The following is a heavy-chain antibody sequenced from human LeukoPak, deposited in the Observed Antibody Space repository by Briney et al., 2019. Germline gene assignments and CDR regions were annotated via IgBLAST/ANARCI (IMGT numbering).Heavy chain of an antibody. CDR3: ARDRAALQDWVEFDP. CDR2: IRDSGEA. CDR1: GFRVSDYY. D-gene: IGHD3/OR15-3a*01. J-gene: IGHJ5*02. Sequence: GGSLRLSCAVSGFRVSDYYMSWVGQAPGKGLEWVGLIRDSGEAFYADFVRGRFAISRDESENTLYLQMNSLRVEDTAVYCCARDRAALQDWVEFDPWGQGTPVIVSS. V-gene: IGHV3-66*03.